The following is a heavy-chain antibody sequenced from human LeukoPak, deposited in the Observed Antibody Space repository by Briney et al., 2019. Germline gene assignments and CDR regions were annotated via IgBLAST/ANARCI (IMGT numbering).Heavy chain of an antibody. CDR1: GGSFSGYY. CDR2: INHSGST. D-gene: IGHD1-1*01. CDR3: ARHRSGTTLYYYYYYMDV. J-gene: IGHJ6*03. Sequence: SETLSLTCAVYGGSFSGYYWSWIRQPPGKGLEWIGEINHSGSTNYNPSLKSRVTISVDTSKNQFSLKLSSVTAADTAVYYCARHRSGTTLYYYYYYMDVWGKGTTVTISS. V-gene: IGHV4-34*01.